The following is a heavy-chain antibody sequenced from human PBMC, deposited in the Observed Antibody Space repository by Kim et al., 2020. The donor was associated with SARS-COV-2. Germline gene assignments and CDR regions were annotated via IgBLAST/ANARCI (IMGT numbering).Heavy chain of an antibody. Sequence: LKSRVTISVDTSKNQFSLKLSSVTAADTAVYYCARGRRYYGSGNINWFDPWGQGTLVTVSS. J-gene: IGHJ5*02. D-gene: IGHD3-10*01. CDR3: ARGRRYYGSGNINWFDP. V-gene: IGHV4-34*01.